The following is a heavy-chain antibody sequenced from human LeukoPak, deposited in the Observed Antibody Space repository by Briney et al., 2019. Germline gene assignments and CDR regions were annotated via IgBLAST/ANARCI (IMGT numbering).Heavy chain of an antibody. J-gene: IGHJ4*02. V-gene: IGHV4-31*03. Sequence: SETLSLTCTVSGGSISSGGYYWSWIRQHPGKGLGWIGYIYYSGSTYYNPSLKSRVTISVDTSKNQFSLKLSSVTAADTAVYYCARDRDSNYVIYDYWGQGTLVTVSS. CDR1: GGSISSGGYY. D-gene: IGHD4-11*01. CDR2: IYYSGST. CDR3: ARDRDSNYVIYDY.